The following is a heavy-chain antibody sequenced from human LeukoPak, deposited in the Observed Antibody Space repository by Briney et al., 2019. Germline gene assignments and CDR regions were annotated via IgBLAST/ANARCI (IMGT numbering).Heavy chain of an antibody. CDR1: GDSISSDY. CDR3: ARGAEKYRGYDWGGHAFDI. CDR2: IYYSGTT. J-gene: IGHJ3*02. Sequence: SETLSLTCTVPGDSISSDYWSWIRQPPGKGLEWIGYIYYSGTTTYNPSLKSRVTISVDMSKNQFSLRLSSVIAADTAVYYCARGAEKYRGYDWGGHAFDIWGQGTMVTVSS. V-gene: IGHV4-59*01. D-gene: IGHD5-12*01.